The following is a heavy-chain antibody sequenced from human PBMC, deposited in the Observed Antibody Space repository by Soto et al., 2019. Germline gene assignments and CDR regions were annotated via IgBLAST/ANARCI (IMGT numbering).Heavy chain of an antibody. Sequence: EVPLVESGGGLVQPGGSLRLSCAASGFTFSNYWMHWVRQAPGKGLVWVSRISSDGSSTTYADSVKGRFTISRDNAKNTLYMQMDGLRAEDTAVYYCARGPYCISTSCYDWFDPWGQGTLVTVSS. CDR2: ISSDGSST. CDR1: GFTFSNYW. CDR3: ARGPYCISTSCYDWFDP. J-gene: IGHJ5*02. D-gene: IGHD2-2*01. V-gene: IGHV3-74*01.